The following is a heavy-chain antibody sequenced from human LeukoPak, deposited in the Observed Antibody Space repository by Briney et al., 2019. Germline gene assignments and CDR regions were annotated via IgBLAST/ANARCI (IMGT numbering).Heavy chain of an antibody. J-gene: IGHJ4*02. CDR1: GFTFSSYW. D-gene: IGHD2-2*01. CDR2: INSDGGTT. CDR3: ARENCGSTRRYWGFDY. V-gene: IGHV3-74*01. Sequence: GGSLRLSCAASGFTFSSYWIHWVRQAPGKGLVWVSRINSDGGTTTYADSVKGRFTISRDNAKNTLYLQMSSLRVEDTAMYYCARENCGSTRRYWGFDYWGLGTLVTVSS.